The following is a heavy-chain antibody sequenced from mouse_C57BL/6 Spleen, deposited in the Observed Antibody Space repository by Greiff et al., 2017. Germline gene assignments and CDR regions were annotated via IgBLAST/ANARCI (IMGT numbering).Heavy chain of an antibody. D-gene: IGHD4-1*01. V-gene: IGHV1-15*01. Sequence: QVQLQESGAELVRPGASVTLSCKASGYTFTDYEMYWVKQTPVHGLVWIGAIDPETGGTAYHHKLKGQAILTADKSSSTAYMKLRSLTSEDTAVYYWTRSGTDFDVWGTGTTVTVSS. J-gene: IGHJ1*03. CDR1: GYTFTDYE. CDR3: TRSGTDFDV. CDR2: IDPETGGT.